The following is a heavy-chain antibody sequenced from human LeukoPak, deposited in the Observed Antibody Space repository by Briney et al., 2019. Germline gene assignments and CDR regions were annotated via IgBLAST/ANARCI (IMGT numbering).Heavy chain of an antibody. J-gene: IGHJ4*02. CDR3: AAGRCSSTSCRNRPTDY. Sequence: GASVKVSCKASGFTFTSSAVQWVRQARGQRLEWIGWIVVGSGNTNYAQKFQERVTITRDMSTSTAYMELSSLRSEDTAVYYCAAGRCSSTSCRNRPTDYWGQGTLVTVSS. V-gene: IGHV1-58*01. D-gene: IGHD2-2*01. CDR1: GFTFTSSA. CDR2: IVVGSGNT.